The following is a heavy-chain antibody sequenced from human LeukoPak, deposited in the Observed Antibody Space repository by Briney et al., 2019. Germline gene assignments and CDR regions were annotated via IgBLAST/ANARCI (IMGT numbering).Heavy chain of an antibody. CDR1: GGSISSYY. CDR3: ARLPVLGGYYGMDV. Sequence: PSETLSLTCTVSGGSISSYYWSGIRQPPGKGLEWIGYIYYSGSTNYNPSLKSRVTISVDTSKNQFSLKLSSVTAADTAVYYCARLPVLGGYYGMDVWGQGTTVTVSS. D-gene: IGHD3-10*01. J-gene: IGHJ6*02. V-gene: IGHV4-59*08. CDR2: IYYSGST.